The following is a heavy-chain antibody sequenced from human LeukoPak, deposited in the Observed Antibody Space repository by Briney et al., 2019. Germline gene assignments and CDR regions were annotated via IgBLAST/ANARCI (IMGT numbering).Heavy chain of an antibody. CDR2: ISSSGSTI. CDR1: GFTFSSYE. D-gene: IGHD6-19*01. V-gene: IGHV3-48*03. CDR3: ARVQRGIAVALDY. J-gene: IGHJ4*02. Sequence: GGSLRLSCAASGFTFSSYELNWVRQAPGKGREWVSYISSSGSTIKYADSVKGRFTISRGSAKNSLYLQMNSLRAEDTAVYYCARVQRGIAVALDYWGQGTLATVSS.